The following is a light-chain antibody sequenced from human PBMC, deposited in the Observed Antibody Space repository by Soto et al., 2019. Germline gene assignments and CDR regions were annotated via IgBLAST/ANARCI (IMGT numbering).Light chain of an antibody. CDR2: EVS. J-gene: IGLJ1*01. CDR3: SSYTSSSTPNV. CDR1: SSDVGGYNY. Sequence: QSVLTQPASVSGSPGQSITISCTGTSSDVGGYNYVSWYQQHPGKDPKLMIYEVSNRPSGVSNRFSGSKSGNTASLTISGLQADDEADYYCSSYTSSSTPNVFGTGTKVTVL. V-gene: IGLV2-14*01.